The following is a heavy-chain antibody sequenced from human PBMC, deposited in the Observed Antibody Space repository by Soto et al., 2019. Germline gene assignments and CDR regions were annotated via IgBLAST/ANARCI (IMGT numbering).Heavy chain of an antibody. D-gene: IGHD3-22*01. CDR2: INPSGGST. CDR1: GYTFTSYY. Sequence: ASVMVSCKASGYTFTSYYMDWVRQAPGQGLEWMGIINPSGGSTSYAQKFQGRVTMTRDTSTSTVYMELSSLRSEDTAVYYCAREPMIVVVITGDAFDIWGQGTMVTVSS. J-gene: IGHJ3*02. V-gene: IGHV1-46*01. CDR3: AREPMIVVVITGDAFDI.